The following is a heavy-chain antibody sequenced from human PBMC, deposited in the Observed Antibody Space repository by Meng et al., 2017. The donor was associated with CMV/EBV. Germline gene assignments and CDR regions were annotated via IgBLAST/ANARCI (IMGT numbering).Heavy chain of an antibody. J-gene: IGHJ6*02. CDR3: ARVRFALWFGDRLPYGMDV. V-gene: IGHV4-61*01. D-gene: IGHD3-10*01. Sequence: SETLSLTCTVSGGSVSTGSYYWGWIRQPPGKGLEWIGYIYYSGSTNYNPSLKSRVTISVDTTKNQFSQKLSSVTAADTAVYYCARVRFALWFGDRLPYGMDVWGQGTTVTVSS. CDR1: GGSVSTGSYY. CDR2: IYYSGST.